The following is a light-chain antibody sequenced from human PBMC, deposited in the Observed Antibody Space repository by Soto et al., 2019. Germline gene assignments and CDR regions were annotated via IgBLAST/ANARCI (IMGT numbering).Light chain of an antibody. CDR3: QQSYSTPIT. Sequence: DIQMTKSPSSLSASVGDRFTITCRASQSISSYLNWYQQKPGKAPKLLIYAASSLQSGVPSRFSGSGSGTDFTLTISSLQPEDFATYYCQQSYSTPITFGQGTRLEI. CDR2: AAS. V-gene: IGKV1-39*01. J-gene: IGKJ5*01. CDR1: QSISSY.